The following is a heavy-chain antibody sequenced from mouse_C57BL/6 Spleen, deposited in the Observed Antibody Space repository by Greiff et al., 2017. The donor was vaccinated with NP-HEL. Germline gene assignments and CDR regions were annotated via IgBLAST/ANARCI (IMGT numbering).Heavy chain of an antibody. J-gene: IGHJ2*01. CDR2: IYPSDSET. CDR1: GYTFTSYW. V-gene: IGHV1-61*01. Sequence: QVQLQQPGAELVRPGSSVKLSCKASGYTFTSYWMDWVKQRPGQGLEWIGNIYPSDSETHYNQKFKDKATLTVDTSSSTAYMQLSSLTSEDSAVYYCARSYNWVFDYWGQGTTLTVSS. D-gene: IGHD4-1*02. CDR3: ARSYNWVFDY.